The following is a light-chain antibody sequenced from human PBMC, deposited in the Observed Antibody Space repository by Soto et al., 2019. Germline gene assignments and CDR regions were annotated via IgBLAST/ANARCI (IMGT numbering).Light chain of an antibody. J-gene: IGKJ2*01. CDR3: QQHGSSPPYT. Sequence: EVVLTQSPGTLSLSPGERATLSCRASQTVSNNYLAWYQHKPGQSPKLLIFGSSDRATGIPDRFSGSGSGTDFTLTISRLEPEDFAVYYCQQHGSSPPYTFGQGTKREIK. V-gene: IGKV3-20*01. CDR1: QTVSNNY. CDR2: GSS.